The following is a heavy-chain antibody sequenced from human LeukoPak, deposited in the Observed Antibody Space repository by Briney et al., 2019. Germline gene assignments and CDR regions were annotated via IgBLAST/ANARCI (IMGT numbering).Heavy chain of an antibody. CDR1: GGSFSGYY. Sequence: SETLSLTCAVYGGSFSGYYWSWIRQPPGKGLEWIGEIDHSGSTNYNPSLKSRVTISVDTSKNQFSLKLSSVTAADTAVYYCARDIIAGTTVTTMNWFDPWGQGTLVTVSS. D-gene: IGHD4-17*01. V-gene: IGHV4-34*01. CDR2: IDHSGST. J-gene: IGHJ5*02. CDR3: ARDIIAGTTVTTMNWFDP.